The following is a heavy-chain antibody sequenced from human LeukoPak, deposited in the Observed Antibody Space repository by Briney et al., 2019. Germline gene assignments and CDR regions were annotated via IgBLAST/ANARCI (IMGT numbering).Heavy chain of an antibody. CDR3: AKDTDGAAAGTTWGH. Sequence: GGSLRLSCAASGFTFSTYWMHWVRQVPGKGLVWVSRINNDGSRTTYADSVKGRFTISRDNAKNSLYLQMNSLRAEDTALYYCAKDTDGAAAGTTWGHWGQGTLVTVSS. J-gene: IGHJ4*02. D-gene: IGHD6-13*01. CDR1: GFTFSTYW. CDR2: INNDGSRT. V-gene: IGHV3-74*01.